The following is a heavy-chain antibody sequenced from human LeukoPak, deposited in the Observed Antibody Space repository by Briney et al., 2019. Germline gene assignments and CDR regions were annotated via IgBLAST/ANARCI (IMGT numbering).Heavy chain of an antibody. Sequence: GASVKVSCTASGYTFTSYGISWVRQAPGQGLKWMGWISAYNGNTKYAQKLQGRVTMTTDTSTSTAYMELRSLRSDDTAVYYCATFWSGYVDYWGQGTLVTVSS. D-gene: IGHD3-3*01. CDR1: GYTFTSYG. J-gene: IGHJ4*02. CDR2: ISAYNGNT. CDR3: ATFWSGYVDY. V-gene: IGHV1-18*01.